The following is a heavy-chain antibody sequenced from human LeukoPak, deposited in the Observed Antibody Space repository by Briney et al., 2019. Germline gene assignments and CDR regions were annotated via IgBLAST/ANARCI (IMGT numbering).Heavy chain of an antibody. J-gene: IGHJ4*02. CDR3: ARDYGDYVWGSYRS. CDR2: IIPIFGTA. Sequence: ASVKVSCKASGGTFSSYAISWVRQAPGQGLEWMGRIIPIFGTANYAQKFQGRVTITTDESTSTAYMELSSLRSEDTAVYYCARDYGDYVWGSYRSWGQGTLVTVSS. V-gene: IGHV1-69*05. D-gene: IGHD3-16*02. CDR1: GGTFSSYA.